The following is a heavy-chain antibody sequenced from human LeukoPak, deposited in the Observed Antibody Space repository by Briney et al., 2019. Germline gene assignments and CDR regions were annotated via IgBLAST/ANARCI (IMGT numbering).Heavy chain of an antibody. V-gene: IGHV4-59*01. Sequence: SETLSLTFTVSGGSISSYYWSWIRQPPGKGLEWIGYIYYSGSTNYNPSLKSRVTISVDTSKNQFSLKLSSVTAADTAVYYCARLGYGSGSYYTPDLYYYYMDVWGKGTTVTISS. CDR3: ARLGYGSGSYYTPDLYYYYMDV. CDR1: GGSISSYY. J-gene: IGHJ6*03. CDR2: IYYSGST. D-gene: IGHD3-10*01.